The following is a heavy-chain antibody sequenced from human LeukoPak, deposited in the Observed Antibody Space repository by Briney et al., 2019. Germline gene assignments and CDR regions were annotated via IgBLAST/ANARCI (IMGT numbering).Heavy chain of an antibody. CDR3: AKTMVRGADDAFDI. D-gene: IGHD3-10*01. V-gene: IGHV3-23*01. CDR2: ISGSGDYT. J-gene: IGHJ3*02. Sequence: GGSLRLSCAASGFTFSSHGMSWVRQAPGKGLEWVSTISGSGDYTYYADSVKGRFTISRDNSKNTLYLQMNSLRAEDTAVYYCAKTMVRGADDAFDIWGQGTMVTVSS. CDR1: GFTFSSHG.